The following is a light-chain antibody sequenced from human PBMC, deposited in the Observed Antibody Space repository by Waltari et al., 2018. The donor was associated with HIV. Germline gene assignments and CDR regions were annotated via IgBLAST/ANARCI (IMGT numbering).Light chain of an antibody. CDR1: RPHSGTTL. J-gene: IGLJ2*01. Sequence: QPALPQPPPCSGTPGPGVPIPSSGSRPHSGTTLLTWYQQFPGTAPKLLIYSNNQRPSGVPDRFSGSKSGTSASLAISGLQSEDEADYYCATLDDSLNGPVFGGGTKVTVL. CDR2: SNN. V-gene: IGLV1-44*01. CDR3: ATLDDSLNGPV.